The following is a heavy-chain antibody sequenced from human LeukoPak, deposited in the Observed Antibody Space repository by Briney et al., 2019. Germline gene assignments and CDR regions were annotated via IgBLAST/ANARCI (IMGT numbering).Heavy chain of an antibody. CDR2: ISSFSSTI. V-gene: IGHV3-48*03. CDR1: GFTFSSYE. J-gene: IGHJ4*02. D-gene: IGHD6-19*01. CDR3: AIKGSRSGWPYFDY. Sequence: GGSLRLSCEASGFTFSSYEMNWVRQAPGKGLEWVSYISSFSSTIYYADSVMGRFTISRDNSKNTLYLQMNSLRAEDTAIFYCAIKGSRSGWPYFDYWGQGTLVTVSS.